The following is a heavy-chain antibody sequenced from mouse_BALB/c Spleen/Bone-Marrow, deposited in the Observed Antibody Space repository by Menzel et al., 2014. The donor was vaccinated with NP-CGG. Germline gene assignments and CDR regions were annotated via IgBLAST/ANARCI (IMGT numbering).Heavy chain of an antibody. V-gene: IGHV7-3*02. J-gene: IGHJ2*01. CDR3: TRDMGGTLFDS. CDR1: GFTFIDYY. Sequence: EVKLMESGGGLVQPGGSLRLSCVTSGFTFIDYYMNWVRQPPGKALEWVGFIRNKAYGYTTEYSASVKGRFTISRDNSQSILYLQMNTLRAEDSATYYCTRDMGGTLFDSWGQGTTLTVSS. CDR2: IRNKAYGYTT. D-gene: IGHD4-1*01.